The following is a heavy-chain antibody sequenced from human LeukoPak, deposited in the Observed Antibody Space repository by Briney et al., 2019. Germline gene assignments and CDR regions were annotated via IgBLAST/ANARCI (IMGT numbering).Heavy chain of an antibody. Sequence: SETLSLTCAVYGGSSSGYYWSWIRQPPGKGLEWIGEINHSGSTNYNPSLKSRVTISVDTSKNQFSLKLSSVTAADTAVYYCARVRRYYDSSGYYYYFDYWGQGTLVTVSS. CDR1: GGSSSGYY. D-gene: IGHD3-22*01. CDR2: INHSGST. J-gene: IGHJ4*02. CDR3: ARVRRYYDSSGYYYYFDY. V-gene: IGHV4-34*01.